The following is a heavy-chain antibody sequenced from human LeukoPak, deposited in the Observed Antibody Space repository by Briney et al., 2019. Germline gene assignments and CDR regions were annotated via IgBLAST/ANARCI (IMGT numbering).Heavy chain of an antibody. CDR1: GGSISSYY. V-gene: IGHV4-59*01. CDR3: ARVTWTVVPAAIPSPPVDYYYYMDV. D-gene: IGHD2-2*02. J-gene: IGHJ6*03. Sequence: PSETLSLTCTVSGGSISSYYWNWIRQLPGKGLEWIGYIYYSGSTNYNPSLKSRVTISVDTSKNQFSLKLSSVTAADTAVYYCARVTWTVVPAAIPSPPVDYYYYMDVWGKGTTVTVSS. CDR2: IYYSGST.